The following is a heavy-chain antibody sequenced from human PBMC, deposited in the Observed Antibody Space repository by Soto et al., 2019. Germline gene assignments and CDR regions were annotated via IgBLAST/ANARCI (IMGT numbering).Heavy chain of an antibody. CDR1: GYSISSGYY. J-gene: IGHJ5*02. CDR2: IYHSGST. Sequence: KPSETLSLTCAVSGYSISSGYYWGWIRQPPGKGLEWIGSIYHSGSTYYNPSLKSRVTISVDTSKNQFSLKLSSVTAADTAVYYCARDPSSGYSYVKTSRFDPWGQGTLVTVSS. CDR3: ARDPSSGYSYVKTSRFDP. V-gene: IGHV4-38-2*02. D-gene: IGHD5-18*01.